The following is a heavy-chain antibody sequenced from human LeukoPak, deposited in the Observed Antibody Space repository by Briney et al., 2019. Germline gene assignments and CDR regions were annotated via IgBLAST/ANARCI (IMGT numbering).Heavy chain of an antibody. CDR1: GGSISSSSYY. J-gene: IGHJ4*02. Sequence: PETLSLTCTVSGGSISSSSYYWGWIRQPPGKGLEWIGSIYYSGSTYYNPSLKSRVTISVDTSKNQFSLKLSSVTAADTAVYYCARLGIRGYDFWSGYGFYFDYWGQGTLVTVSS. CDR2: IYYSGST. CDR3: ARLGIRGYDFWSGYGFYFDY. D-gene: IGHD3-3*01. V-gene: IGHV4-39*01.